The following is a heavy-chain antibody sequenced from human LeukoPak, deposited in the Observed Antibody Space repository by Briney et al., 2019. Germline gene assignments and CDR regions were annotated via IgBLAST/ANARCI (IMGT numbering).Heavy chain of an antibody. Sequence: ASVRVSCKASGYTFTGYYMHWVRQAPGQGLEWMGWTNPNSGGTNYAQKFQGRVTMTRDTSISTAYMELSRLRSDDTAVYYCARDPRTTYATYYYYYMDVWGKGTTVTVSS. D-gene: IGHD1-7*01. V-gene: IGHV1-2*02. CDR3: ARDPRTTYATYYYYYMDV. CDR1: GYTFTGYY. J-gene: IGHJ6*03. CDR2: TNPNSGGT.